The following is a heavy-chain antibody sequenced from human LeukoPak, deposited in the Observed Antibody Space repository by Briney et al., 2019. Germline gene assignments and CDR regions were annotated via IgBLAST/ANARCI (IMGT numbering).Heavy chain of an antibody. CDR3: ARDPVVAATPALFFDY. D-gene: IGHD2-15*01. Sequence: GGSLRLSCAASGFTFSSYAMHWVRQAPGKGLEGVAVISYDGSNKYYADSVKGRFTISRANSKNTLYLQMTSLRAEDTAVYYCARDPVVAATPALFFDYWGQGTLVTVSS. CDR2: ISYDGSNK. CDR1: GFTFSSYA. J-gene: IGHJ4*02. V-gene: IGHV3-30*04.